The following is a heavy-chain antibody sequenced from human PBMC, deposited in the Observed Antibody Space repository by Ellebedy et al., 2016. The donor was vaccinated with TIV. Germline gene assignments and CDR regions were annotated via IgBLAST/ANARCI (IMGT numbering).Heavy chain of an antibody. V-gene: IGHV3-53*01. CDR3: ARRITGAYGDDALDI. Sequence: GGSLRLSCAASGFTVSYTYMSWVRQAPGKGLEWVSVIHPGGDTYYADSVKGRFTISRDSSQNTLYLQMNSLRAEDTAVYYCARRITGAYGDDALDIWGQGTMVTVSS. CDR1: GFTVSYTY. D-gene: IGHD1-20*01. CDR2: IHPGGDT. J-gene: IGHJ3*02.